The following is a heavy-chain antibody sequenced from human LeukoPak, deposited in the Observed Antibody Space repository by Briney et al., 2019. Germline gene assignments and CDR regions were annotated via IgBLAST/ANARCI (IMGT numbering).Heavy chain of an antibody. D-gene: IGHD4-23*01. CDR3: ASLMTTVVTPEGGTFDY. CDR2: IIPIFGTA. CDR1: GGTFSSYA. J-gene: IGHJ4*02. Sequence: ASVKVSCKASGGTFSSYAISWVRQAPGQGLEWMGGIIPIFGTANYAQKFQGRVTITADESTSTAYMELSSVTAADTAVYYCASLMTTVVTPEGGTFDYWGQGTLVTVSS. V-gene: IGHV1-69*13.